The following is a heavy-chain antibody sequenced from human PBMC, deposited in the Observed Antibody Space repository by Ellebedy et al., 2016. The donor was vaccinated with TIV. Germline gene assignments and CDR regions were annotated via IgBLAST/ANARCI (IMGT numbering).Heavy chain of an antibody. D-gene: IGHD4-17*01. CDR3: ATVYDQYGDRDY. V-gene: IGHV1-24*01. CDR2: FDPEDGET. J-gene: IGHJ4*02. CDR1: GYTLTELS. Sequence: AASVKVSCKVSGYTLTELSMHWVRQAPGKGLEWMGGFDPEDGETIYAQKFQGRVTMTEDTSTDTAYMELSSLRSEDTAVYYCATVYDQYGDRDYWGQGTLVTVSS.